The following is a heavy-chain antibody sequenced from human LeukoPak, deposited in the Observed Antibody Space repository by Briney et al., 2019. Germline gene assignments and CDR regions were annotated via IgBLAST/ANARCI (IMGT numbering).Heavy chain of an antibody. CDR1: GFTFSSYS. J-gene: IGHJ4*02. Sequence: GGSLRLSCEASGFTFSSYSMNWVRQAPGKGLEWVSCISSSSSYIYYANSVKGRFTISRDNAKSSLYLQMNSLRAEDTAVYYCARGTLNIPGQHGAFDYWGQGTLVTVSS. CDR3: ARGTLNIPGQHGAFDY. D-gene: IGHD2/OR15-2a*01. V-gene: IGHV3-21*01. CDR2: ISSSSSYI.